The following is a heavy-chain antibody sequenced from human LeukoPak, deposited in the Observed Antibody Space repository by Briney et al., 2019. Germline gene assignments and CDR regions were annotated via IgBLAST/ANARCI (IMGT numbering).Heavy chain of an antibody. CDR2: IKTKTDGATT. V-gene: IGHV3-15*01. J-gene: IGHJ4*02. CDR3: TPERYY. CDR1: GFTFSNAW. Sequence: PGGSLRLSCAASGFTFSNAWMSWGRQAPGKGLEFVGPIKTKTDGATTDYAPPVNGRFTISRDASTPTLYLQMNSLNTEDTAVYYCTPERYYGGQGTLVTVSS.